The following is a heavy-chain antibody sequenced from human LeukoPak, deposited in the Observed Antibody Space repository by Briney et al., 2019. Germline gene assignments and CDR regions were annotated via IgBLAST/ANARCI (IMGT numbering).Heavy chain of an antibody. V-gene: IGHV3-23*01. CDR2: ISGNGDNT. CDR1: GFTFSSYA. J-gene: IGHJ3*02. Sequence: PGGSLRLSCAASGFTFSSYAMSWVRQAPGKGLEWVSTISGNGDNTYYADSVKGRFTISRDNSKNTLYLQINSLRAEDTAVYYCARLSSFAFDIWGQGTMVTVSS. D-gene: IGHD3-16*02. CDR3: ARLSSFAFDI.